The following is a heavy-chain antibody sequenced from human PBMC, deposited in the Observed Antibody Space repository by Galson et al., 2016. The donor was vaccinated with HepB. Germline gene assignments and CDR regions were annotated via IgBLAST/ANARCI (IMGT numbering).Heavy chain of an antibody. CDR3: TRGASRGGTAIGSRIHYFGMDV. D-gene: IGHD3-10*01. CDR2: VYRSGNT. J-gene: IGHJ6*02. V-gene: IGHV4-4*02. Sequence: SETLSLTCGVSGGSISSSNWWTWVRQTPGKGLEWIGEVYRSGNTNYNPSLKSRVTVAVDKSKNQFSLRLTSVTAADTAVYYCTRGASRGGTAIGSRIHYFGMDVWGQGTTVIVSS. CDR1: GGSISSSNW.